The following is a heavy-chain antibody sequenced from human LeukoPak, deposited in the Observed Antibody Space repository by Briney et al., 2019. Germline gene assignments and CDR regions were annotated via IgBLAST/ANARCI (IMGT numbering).Heavy chain of an antibody. CDR2: ISDSGGST. D-gene: IGHD6-6*01. CDR1: GFTFSSYA. V-gene: IGHV3-23*01. Sequence: PGGSLRLSCAASGFTFSSYAMSWVRQAPGKGLEWVSAISDSGGSTYYADSVKGRFTISRDNSKNTLYLQMNSLRAEDTAVYYCAKAWWSSSRFLPFDYWGQGTLVTVSS. CDR3: AKAWWSSSRFLPFDY. J-gene: IGHJ4*02.